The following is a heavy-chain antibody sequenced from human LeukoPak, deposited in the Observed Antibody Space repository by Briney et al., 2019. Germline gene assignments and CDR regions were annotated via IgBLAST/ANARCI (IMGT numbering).Heavy chain of an antibody. CDR3: ARGSTGYSSGWGWVARTSFDY. Sequence: SETLSLTCAVYGVSFSGYYWSWIRQPPGKGLEWIGEINHSGSTNYNPSLKSRVTISVDTSKNQFSLKLSSVTAADTAVYYCARGSTGYSSGWGWVARTSFDYWGQGTLVTVSS. V-gene: IGHV4-34*01. J-gene: IGHJ4*02. D-gene: IGHD6-19*01. CDR1: GVSFSGYY. CDR2: INHSGST.